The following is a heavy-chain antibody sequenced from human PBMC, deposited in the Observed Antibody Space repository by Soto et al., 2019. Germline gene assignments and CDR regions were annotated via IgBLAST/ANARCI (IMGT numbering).Heavy chain of an antibody. Sequence: QVQLVQSGAEVKKPGSSVRVSCKVSGGSFRNYGITWVRQSPGQGLEWMGGIMPVFGTAVYAQKFQGRVTISADELTTTASPELRSLSSDDTAVYFCARARDYDLLTAREYALDVWGQGTTVTV. CDR3: ARARDYDLLTAREYALDV. CDR1: GGSFRNYG. J-gene: IGHJ6*02. V-gene: IGHV1-69*01. D-gene: IGHD3-9*01. CDR2: IMPVFGTA.